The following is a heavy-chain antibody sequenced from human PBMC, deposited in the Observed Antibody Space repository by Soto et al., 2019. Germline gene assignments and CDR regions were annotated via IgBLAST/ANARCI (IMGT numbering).Heavy chain of an antibody. D-gene: IGHD3-16*01. Sequence: QVQLQESGPGLVKPSETLSLTCTDSGGSISSYYWSWIRQPPGKGLEWNGYIYYSGSTNYTPSLKRLVTASVDTSKNQFSLKLSSVTAADTAVYYCARVWGYAFDYWGQGALGTVSS. J-gene: IGHJ4*02. V-gene: IGHV4-59*01. CDR3: ARVWGYAFDY. CDR1: GGSISSYY. CDR2: IYYSGST.